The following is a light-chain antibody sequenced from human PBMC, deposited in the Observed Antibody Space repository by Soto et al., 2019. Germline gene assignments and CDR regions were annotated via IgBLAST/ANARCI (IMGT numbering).Light chain of an antibody. J-gene: IGKJ5*01. V-gene: IGKV1-5*01. CDR1: QSISSW. CDR2: DVS. CDR3: QQYGSSPPT. Sequence: DIQMTQSPSTLSASVGDRVTITCRASQSISSWLAWYQQKPGKAPKLLISDVSDLEAGVPSRFSGSGSGTEFTLTISRLEPEDFAVYYCQQYGSSPPTFGQGTRLEIK.